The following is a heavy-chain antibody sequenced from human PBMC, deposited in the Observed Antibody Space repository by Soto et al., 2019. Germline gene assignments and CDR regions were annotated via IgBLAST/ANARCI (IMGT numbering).Heavy chain of an antibody. J-gene: IGHJ6*04. D-gene: IGHD6-19*01. CDR2: IYWDDDK. V-gene: IGHV2-5*02. Sequence: QITLKESGPTLVKPTQTLTLTCTFSGFSLSTSGVGVGWIRQPPGKAPEWLALIYWDDDKRYSPSLKSRLSITKDTSKNEVVLTMTNMDPVDTDTYYCASGWYGDKYYHGMGVWGEGTTVTVSS. CDR3: ASGWYGDKYYHGMGV. CDR1: GFSLSTSGVG.